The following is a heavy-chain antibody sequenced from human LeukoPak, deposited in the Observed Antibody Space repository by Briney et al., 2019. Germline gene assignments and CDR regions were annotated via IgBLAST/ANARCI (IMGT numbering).Heavy chain of an antibody. CDR3: ARMTTGWFDP. V-gene: IGHV1-18*01. CDR1: GYTFTSYG. Sequence: ASVKVSCKASGYTFTSYGISWVRQAPGQGLEWVGWISAYNGNTNYAQKLQGRVTMTTDTSTSTAYMELRSLRSDAPAVYYCARMTTGWFDPWGQGTLVTVSS. CDR2: ISAYNGNT. D-gene: IGHD4-11*01. J-gene: IGHJ5*02.